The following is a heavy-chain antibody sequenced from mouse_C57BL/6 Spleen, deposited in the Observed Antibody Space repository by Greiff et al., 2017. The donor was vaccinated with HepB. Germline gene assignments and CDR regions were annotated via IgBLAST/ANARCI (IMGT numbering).Heavy chain of an antibody. D-gene: IGHD2-4*01. J-gene: IGHJ1*03. Sequence: EVQLQQSGPELVKPGASVKMSCKASGYTFTDYNMHWVKQSHGKSLEWIGYINPNNGGTSYNQKFKGKATLTVNKSSSTAYMELRSLTSEDSAVYYCAREGRYDYESGFDVWGTGTTVTVSS. V-gene: IGHV1-22*01. CDR2: INPNNGGT. CDR3: AREGRYDYESGFDV. CDR1: GYTFTDYN.